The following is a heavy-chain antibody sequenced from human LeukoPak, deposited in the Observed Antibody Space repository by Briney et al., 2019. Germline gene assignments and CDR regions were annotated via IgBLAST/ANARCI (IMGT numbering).Heavy chain of an antibody. Sequence: GGSLKLSCAASGFTFSNYNFYWVRQAPGKGLEWFSSISSTSSYIYYADSVKGRFTISRDNAKNSLYLQMNSLRAEDTAVYYCARALWSGPVYYGMDVWGQGTTVTVSS. D-gene: IGHD3-10*01. CDR3: ARALWSGPVYYGMDV. J-gene: IGHJ6*02. CDR2: ISSTSSYI. V-gene: IGHV3-21*06. CDR1: GFTFSNYN.